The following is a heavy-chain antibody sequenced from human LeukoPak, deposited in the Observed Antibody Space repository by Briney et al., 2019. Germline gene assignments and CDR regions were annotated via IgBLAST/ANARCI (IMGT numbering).Heavy chain of an antibody. CDR2: INHSGST. V-gene: IGHV4-34*01. CDR1: GGSFSRYY. J-gene: IGHJ4*02. Sequence: SETLSLTCAVYGGSFSRYYWTWIRQPPGKGLEWIGEINHSGSTNYNPSLKSRVTISVDTSKNQFSLKLSSVTAADTAVYYCASYRSVIGKYSSRRGYFDYWGQGTLVTVSS. CDR3: ASYRSVIGKYSSRRGYFDY. D-gene: IGHD6-13*01.